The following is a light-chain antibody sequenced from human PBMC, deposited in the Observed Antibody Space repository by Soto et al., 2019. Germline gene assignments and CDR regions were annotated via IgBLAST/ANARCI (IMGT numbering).Light chain of an antibody. CDR1: SSDVGGYKH. CDR3: SSYTSSGTLV. CDR2: EVS. J-gene: IGLJ1*01. Sequence: QSVLTQPASVSGSPGQSITISCTGTSSDVGGYKHVSWYQQHPGKAPKLMIFEVSNRPSGVSNRFSGSKSGNTASLTISGLQAEDEADYYCSSYTSSGTLVFGTGTKLTVL. V-gene: IGLV2-14*01.